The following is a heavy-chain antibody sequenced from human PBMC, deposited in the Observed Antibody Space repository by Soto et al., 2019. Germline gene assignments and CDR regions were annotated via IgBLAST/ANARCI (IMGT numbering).Heavy chain of an antibody. J-gene: IGHJ4*02. CDR2: IKQDGSEK. D-gene: IGHD3-22*01. Sequence: EVQLVESGGGLVQPGGSLRLSCAASGFTFSSYWMSWVRQAPGKGLEWVANIKQDGSEKKYVDSVKGRFTIPRDNAKNSLYLQMNSLRAEDTAVYYCARASWDSSGFYPYYFDYWGQGTLVNVSS. CDR3: ARASWDSSGFYPYYFDY. V-gene: IGHV3-7*01. CDR1: GFTFSSYW.